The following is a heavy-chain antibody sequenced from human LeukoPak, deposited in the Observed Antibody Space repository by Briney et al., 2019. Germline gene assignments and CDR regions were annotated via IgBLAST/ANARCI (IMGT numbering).Heavy chain of an antibody. CDR2: LYYSGST. CDR1: GGSISSYF. Sequence: KPSETLSLTCTVSGGSISSYFWSWIRQPPGKGLEWIAYLYYSGSTNYNPSLKSRVTISVDTSKNQFSLKLSSVPAADTAVYYCARSATFGPDAFDFWGQGTMVTVSS. J-gene: IGHJ3*01. CDR3: ARSATFGPDAFDF. D-gene: IGHD3-10*01. V-gene: IGHV4-59*01.